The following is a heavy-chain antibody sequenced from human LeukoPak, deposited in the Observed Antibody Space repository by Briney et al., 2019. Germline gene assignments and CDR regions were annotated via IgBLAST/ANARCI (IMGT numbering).Heavy chain of an antibody. CDR3: ARLIAAAGTYSWFDP. CDR2: IYTSGST. D-gene: IGHD6-13*01. Sequence: KTSQTLSLTCTVSGGSISSGSYYWSWVRQPAGKGLEWIGRIYTSGSTNYNPSLKSRVTISVDTSKNQFSLKLSSVTAADTAVYYCARLIAAAGTYSWFDPWGQGTLVTVSS. V-gene: IGHV4-61*02. J-gene: IGHJ5*02. CDR1: GGSISSGSYY.